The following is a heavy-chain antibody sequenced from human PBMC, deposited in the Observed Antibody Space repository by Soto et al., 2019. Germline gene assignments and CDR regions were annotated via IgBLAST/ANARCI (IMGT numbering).Heavy chain of an antibody. CDR3: ARQRNVVLRYFDWPLDFDD. CDR2: IYYSGST. V-gene: IGHV4-39*01. J-gene: IGHJ4*02. CDR1: GGSISSSSYY. Sequence: SETLSLTCTVSGGSISSSSYYWGWIRQPPGKGLEWIGSIYYSGSTYYNPSLKSRVTISVDTSKNQFSLKLSSVTAADTAVYYCARQRNVVLRYFDWPLDFDDWGQGTLVTVSS. D-gene: IGHD3-9*01.